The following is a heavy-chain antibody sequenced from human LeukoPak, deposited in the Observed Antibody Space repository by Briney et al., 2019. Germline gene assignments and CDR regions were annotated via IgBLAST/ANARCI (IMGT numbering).Heavy chain of an antibody. CDR3: AREKYYYDSSVGGDHLNWFDP. D-gene: IGHD3-22*01. J-gene: IGHJ5*02. CDR1: GYSISSGFY. V-gene: IGHV4-59*01. Sequence: SETLSLTCTVSGYSISSGFYWGWIRQPPGKGLEWIEYIYYSGSTNYNPSLKSRVTISVDTSKNHFSLKLSSVTAADTAVYYCAREKYYYDSSVGGDHLNWFDPWGQGTLVTVSS. CDR2: IYYSGST.